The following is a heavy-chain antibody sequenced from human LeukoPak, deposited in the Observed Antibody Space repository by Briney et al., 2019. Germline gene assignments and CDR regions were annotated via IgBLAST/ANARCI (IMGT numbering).Heavy chain of an antibody. CDR1: GYTITAYY. D-gene: IGHD2-15*01. J-gene: IGHJ5*02. Sequence: ASVKVSCKAPGYTITAYYIYWVRQAPGQGLEWMGRINSHIGGTDYAKNFQGRVTMTRDTSISTAYMELSRLRSDDTAVYYCARGYCSGGTCYLVENWLDPWGQGTLVTVSS. CDR2: INSHIGGT. V-gene: IGHV1-2*06. CDR3: ARGYCSGGTCYLVENWLDP.